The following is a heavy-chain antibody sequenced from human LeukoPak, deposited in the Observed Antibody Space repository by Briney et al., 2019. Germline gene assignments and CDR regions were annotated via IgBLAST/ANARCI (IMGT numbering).Heavy chain of an antibody. V-gene: IGHV4-34*01. Sequence: SETLSLTCAVYGGSFSGYYWSWIRQPPGKGLEWIGEINHSGSTNYNPSLKSRVTISVDTSKSQFSLGLSSVTAADTAVYYCARQTIAAAGTDYWGQGTLVTVSS. J-gene: IGHJ4*02. CDR3: ARQTIAAAGTDY. CDR1: GGSFSGYY. CDR2: INHSGST. D-gene: IGHD6-13*01.